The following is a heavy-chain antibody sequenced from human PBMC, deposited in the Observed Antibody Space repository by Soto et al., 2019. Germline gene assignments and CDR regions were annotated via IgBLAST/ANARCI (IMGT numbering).Heavy chain of an antibody. D-gene: IGHD3-3*01. CDR2: IYPSGNT. CDR3: ARGGYDFWSGLDP. V-gene: IGHV4-4*02. CDR1: GGSISSSNG. Sequence: SETLSLTCAVSGGSISSSNGWSWVRQPPGKGLEWIGYIYPSGNTYYNPSLKNRVTMSIDRSKNQFSLKLSSVTAADTAVYYCARGGYDFWSGLDPWGQGTLVTVSS. J-gene: IGHJ5*02.